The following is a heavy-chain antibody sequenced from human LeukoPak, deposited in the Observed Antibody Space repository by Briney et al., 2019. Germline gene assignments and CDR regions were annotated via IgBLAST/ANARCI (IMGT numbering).Heavy chain of an antibody. CDR3: ARGTAGEPMVRGVIKDYYYYMDV. Sequence: PSETLSLTCAVYGGSFSGYYWSWIRQPPGKGLEWIGEINHSGSTNYNPSLKSRVTISVDTSKNQFSLKLSSVTAADTAVYYCARGTAGEPMVRGVIKDYYYYMDVWGKGTTVTVSS. CDR2: INHSGST. D-gene: IGHD3-10*01. CDR1: GGSFSGYY. J-gene: IGHJ6*03. V-gene: IGHV4-34*01.